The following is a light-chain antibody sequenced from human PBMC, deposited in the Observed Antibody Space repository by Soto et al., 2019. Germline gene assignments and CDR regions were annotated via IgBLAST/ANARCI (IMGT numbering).Light chain of an antibody. V-gene: IGLV2-14*01. CDR1: STDVNGRNY. Sequence: QSALTQPASVSGSPGQSITISCTGTSTDVNGRNYVSWYQQHPGKAPKVIIYEVTNRPSGISHRFSGSKSGNTASLTISGLKAEDEADYYCCSYTSGTSVFGTGTKLTVL. CDR3: CSYTSGTSV. J-gene: IGLJ1*01. CDR2: EVT.